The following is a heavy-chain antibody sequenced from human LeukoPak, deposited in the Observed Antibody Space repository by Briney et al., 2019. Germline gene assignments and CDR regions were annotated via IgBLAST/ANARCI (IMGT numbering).Heavy chain of an antibody. Sequence: KASETLSLTCTVSGGSISSSSYYWGWIRQPPGKGLEWIWSIYYSGSTYYNPSRKSRVTISVDTSKNQFSLKLSSVTAADTAVYYCARDLSLYDSSGYSRSGMDVWGKGTTVTVSS. J-gene: IGHJ6*04. CDR1: GGSISSSSYY. CDR3: ARDLSLYDSSGYSRSGMDV. D-gene: IGHD3-22*01. V-gene: IGHV4-39*07. CDR2: IYYSGST.